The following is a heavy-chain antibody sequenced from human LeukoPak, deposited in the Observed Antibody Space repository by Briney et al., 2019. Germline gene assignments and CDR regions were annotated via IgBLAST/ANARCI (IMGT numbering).Heavy chain of an antibody. J-gene: IGHJ4*02. CDR2: IIPIVDTT. CDR1: GGTFNNFA. V-gene: IGHV1-69*13. CDR3: AGADASHVDYNFWSGFFFDY. D-gene: IGHD3-3*01. Sequence: SVKVSCKASGGTFNNFAISWVRQAPGEGLEWMGGIIPIVDTTNVAQKFQGRVTITADESTTTAYIELSSLRSEDTAVYYCAGADASHVDYNFWSGFFFDYWGQGTLLTVSS.